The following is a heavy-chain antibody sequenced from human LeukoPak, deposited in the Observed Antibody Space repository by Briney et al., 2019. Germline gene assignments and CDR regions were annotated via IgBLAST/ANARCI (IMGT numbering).Heavy chain of an antibody. J-gene: IGHJ5*02. Sequence: GGSLRLSCAASGFTFSYYGMQWVRRAPGKGLEWVALIWHDGGKRYYADSVKSRFTISRDNSKNTLYLQMTTLRAEDTAVYYCARDADTSEFFSWLDLWGQGTLVTVSS. CDR3: ARDADTSEFFSWLDL. CDR2: IWHDGGKR. D-gene: IGHD3-22*01. V-gene: IGHV3-33*01. CDR1: GFTFSYYG.